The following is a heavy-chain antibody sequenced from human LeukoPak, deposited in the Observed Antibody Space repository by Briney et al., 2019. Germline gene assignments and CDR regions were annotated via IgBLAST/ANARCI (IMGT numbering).Heavy chain of an antibody. CDR1: AFTFSSYG. CDR2: LRCDGSNK. V-gene: IGHV3-30*02. Sequence: GGYLRLYCAASAFTFSSYGMHWVRQAQGQGLEWVAFLRCDGSNKYYADYVKGRFTISRDNSTTTLYLQMNSLRAEDTAVYYCAKGGVAYRSLYVDFWGEGTLVTVSS. J-gene: IGHJ4*02. CDR3: AKGGVAYRSLYVDF. D-gene: IGHD2-21*01.